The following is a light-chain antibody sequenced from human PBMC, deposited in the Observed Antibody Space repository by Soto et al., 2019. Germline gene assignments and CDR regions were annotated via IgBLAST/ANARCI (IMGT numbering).Light chain of an antibody. Sequence: DIQMTQSPSTLSASVGDRVTITCRASQSISDWLAWYQQKPGKAPNLLIYKASSLESGVPSRFSGSGSGTECPLTISSVQPDDFAAYYCQQYKSDPYTFGQGTKLEIK. CDR1: QSISDW. J-gene: IGKJ2*01. CDR3: QQYKSDPYT. CDR2: KAS. V-gene: IGKV1-5*03.